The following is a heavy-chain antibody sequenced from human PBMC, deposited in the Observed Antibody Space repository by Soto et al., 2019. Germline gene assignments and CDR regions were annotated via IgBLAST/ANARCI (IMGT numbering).Heavy chain of an antibody. CDR3: ARGGVSRGAFDI. CDR1: GYTFTSYD. V-gene: IGHV1-8*01. J-gene: IGHJ3*02. Sequence: QVLLEQSGAEVKKPGASVKVSCKASGYTFTSYDINWVRQAAGQGLEWMGWMNPSSGNKAYAQNFQGRVTMTRNISSNTAYMELTSLRSEDTAAYYCARGGVSRGAFDIWGQGTMVTVTS. D-gene: IGHD3-16*01. CDR2: MNPSSGNK.